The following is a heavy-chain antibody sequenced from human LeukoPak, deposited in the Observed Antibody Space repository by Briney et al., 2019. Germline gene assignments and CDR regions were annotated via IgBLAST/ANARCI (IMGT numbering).Heavy chain of an antibody. J-gene: IGHJ5*02. Sequence: GASVKVSCKASRGTFSSYAISWVRQAPGQGLEWMGGIIPPFGTASYAQNFQGRVTISADESTSTAYMELSSLRSEDTAVYYCARDLTMVRGARYRPYNWFAPRGQGTLVTVSS. CDR2: IIPPFGTA. V-gene: IGHV1-69*13. D-gene: IGHD3-10*01. CDR3: ARDLTMVRGARYRPYNWFAP. CDR1: RGTFSSYA.